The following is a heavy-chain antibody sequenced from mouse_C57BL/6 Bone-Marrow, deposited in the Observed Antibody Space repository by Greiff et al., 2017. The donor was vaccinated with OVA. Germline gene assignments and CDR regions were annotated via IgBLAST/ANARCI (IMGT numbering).Heavy chain of an antibody. CDR2: ISSGGDYI. V-gene: IGHV5-9-1*02. J-gene: IGHJ3*01. CDR1: GFTFSSYA. D-gene: IGHD1-3*01. Sequence: EVKLVESGEGLVKPGGSLTLSCAASGFTFSSYAMSWVRQTPEKRLEWVAYISSGGDYIYYADTVKGRFTISRDNARNTLYLQMSSLKSEDTAMYYCTRNYNYRGFAYWGQGTLVTVSA. CDR3: TRNYNYRGFAY.